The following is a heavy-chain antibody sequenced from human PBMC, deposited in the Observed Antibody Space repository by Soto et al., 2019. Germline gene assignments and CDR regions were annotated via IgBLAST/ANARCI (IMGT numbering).Heavy chain of an antibody. Sequence: QVQLVQSGAEVKKPGSSVKVSCKASGGTFSSYTISWVRQAPGQGLEWMGRIIPILGIANYAQKIQGRVTITADKSTSTAYMELSSLSSEDTAVYYCAREEYYYGSGVFFDYWGQGTLVTVSS. V-gene: IGHV1-69*08. CDR1: GGTFSSYT. D-gene: IGHD3-10*01. CDR3: AREEYYYGSGVFFDY. J-gene: IGHJ4*02. CDR2: IIPILGIA.